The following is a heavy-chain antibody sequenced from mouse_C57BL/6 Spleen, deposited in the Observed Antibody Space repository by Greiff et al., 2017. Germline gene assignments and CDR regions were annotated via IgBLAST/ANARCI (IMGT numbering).Heavy chain of an antibody. CDR1: GYAFSSYW. CDR3: ARSPSYDGSSYGYFDY. J-gene: IGHJ2*01. D-gene: IGHD1-1*01. CDR2: IYPGDGDT. V-gene: IGHV1-80*01. Sequence: VQLQQSGAELVKPGASVKISCKASGYAFSSYWMNWVKQRPGKGLEWIGQIYPGDGDTNYNGKFKGKATLTADKSSSTAYMQLSSLTSEDSAVYFCARSPSYDGSSYGYFDYWGQGTTLTVSS.